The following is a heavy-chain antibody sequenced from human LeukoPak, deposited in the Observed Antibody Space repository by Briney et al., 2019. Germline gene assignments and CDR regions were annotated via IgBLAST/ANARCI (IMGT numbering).Heavy chain of an antibody. V-gene: IGHV3-30*02. CDR3: AKDLGTIYVYEDWFDP. CDR2: IRYDASYE. D-gene: IGHD1-1*01. Sequence: GGSLRLSCAASGFTFNSYGMHWVRQAPGKGLEWVAFIRYDASYEYYADSVKGRFTISRDNSKNTLYLQMNSLRAEDTAVYYCAKDLGTIYVYEDWFDPWGQGTLVTVSS. J-gene: IGHJ5*02. CDR1: GFTFNSYG.